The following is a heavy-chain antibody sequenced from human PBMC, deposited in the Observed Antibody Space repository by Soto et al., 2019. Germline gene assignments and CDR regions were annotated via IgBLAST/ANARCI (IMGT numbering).Heavy chain of an antibody. CDR2: ISSSSSYI. Sequence: LRLSCAASGFTFSSYSMNWVRQAPGKGLEWVSSISSSSSYIYYADSVKGRFTISRDNAKNSLYLQMNSLRAEDTAVYYCARDQNTIFGVVINGYYYGMDVWGQGTTVTVSS. CDR1: GFTFSSYS. V-gene: IGHV3-21*01. J-gene: IGHJ6*02. D-gene: IGHD3-3*01. CDR3: ARDQNTIFGVVINGYYYGMDV.